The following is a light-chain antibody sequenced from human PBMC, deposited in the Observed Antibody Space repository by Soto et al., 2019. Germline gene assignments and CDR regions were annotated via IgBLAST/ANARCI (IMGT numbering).Light chain of an antibody. Sequence: QYVLTQPPSVSGAPGQRVTISCTGRSSNIGAGYDVHWYQQLPGTAPKLLIYGNSNRPSGVPDRFSGSKSGTSASLAITGLQAEDEADYYCQSYDSSLSGYVFGTGTKLTVL. V-gene: IGLV1-40*01. CDR1: SSNIGAGYD. CDR2: GNS. CDR3: QSYDSSLSGYV. J-gene: IGLJ1*01.